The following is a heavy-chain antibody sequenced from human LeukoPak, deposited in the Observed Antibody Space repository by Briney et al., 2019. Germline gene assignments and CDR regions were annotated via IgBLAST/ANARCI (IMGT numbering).Heavy chain of an antibody. CDR2: ISGSGDNT. V-gene: IGHV3-23*01. Sequence: GGSLRLSCAASGFTFSSYAMSWVRQAPGKGLEWVSGISGSGDNTYYADSVKGRFTISRDNSKNTLYLQMNSLRAEDTAVYYCAKETFCTSTRCPIGDHFDYWGQGTLVTVSS. CDR3: AKETFCTSTRCPIGDHFDY. J-gene: IGHJ4*02. D-gene: IGHD2-2*01. CDR1: GFTFSSYA.